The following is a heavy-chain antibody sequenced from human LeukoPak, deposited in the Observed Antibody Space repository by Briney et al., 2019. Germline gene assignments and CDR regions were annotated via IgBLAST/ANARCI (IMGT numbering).Heavy chain of an antibody. J-gene: IGHJ6*02. CDR3: ARVKGAWSGYLNYYYYYGMDV. CDR1: GGSFSGYY. D-gene: IGHD3-3*01. Sequence: ASETLSLTCAVYGGSFSGYYWSWIRQPPGKGLEWIGEINHSGSTNYNPSLKSRVTISVDTSKNQFSLKLSSVTAADTAVYYCARVKGAWSGYLNYYYYYGMDVWGQGTTVTVSS. V-gene: IGHV4-34*01. CDR2: INHSGST.